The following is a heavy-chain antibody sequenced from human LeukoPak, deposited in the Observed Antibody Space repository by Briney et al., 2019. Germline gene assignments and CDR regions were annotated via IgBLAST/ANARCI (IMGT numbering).Heavy chain of an antibody. V-gene: IGHV4-39*01. CDR2: IYYSGST. J-gene: IGHJ4*02. CDR3: ARHYIAVAGTFDY. CDR1: GGSISSSSYY. D-gene: IGHD6-19*01. Sequence: SETLSLTCTVSGGSISSSSYYWGWIRQPPGKGLEWIGSIYYSGSTYYNPSLKSRVTISVDTSKNQFSLKLSSVTAADTAVYYCARHYIAVAGTFDYWGQGTLVTVSS.